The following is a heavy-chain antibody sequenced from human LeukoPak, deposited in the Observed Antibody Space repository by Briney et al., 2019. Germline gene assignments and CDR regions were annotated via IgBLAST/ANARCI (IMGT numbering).Heavy chain of an antibody. CDR2: IYSGGAT. D-gene: IGHD6-19*01. J-gene: IGHJ4*02. CDR1: EFSVSSNY. Sequence: GGSLRLSCAVSEFSVSSNYMNWVRQAPGKGLEWVSVIYSGGATYYADSVRGRFTISRDNSKNMVSLQITSLGAEDTAVYYCARGRFSGPDDYWGQGTLVTVSS. V-gene: IGHV3-53*01. CDR3: ARGRFSGPDDY.